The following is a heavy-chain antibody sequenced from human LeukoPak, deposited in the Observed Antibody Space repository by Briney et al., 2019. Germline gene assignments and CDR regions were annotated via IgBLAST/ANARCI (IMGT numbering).Heavy chain of an antibody. Sequence: SETLSLTCTVSGGSIGTNYWSWIRQVPGKGLEWIGYSSYSGSSNYNPSLKSRVTISVDTSKTQFSLYLNSVTAADTAVYYCARSDTHHIHSSSWHFDYWGQGTLVTVSS. D-gene: IGHD6-13*01. CDR3: ARSDTHHIHSSSWHFDY. V-gene: IGHV4-59*01. CDR2: SSYSGSS. CDR1: GGSIGTNY. J-gene: IGHJ4*02.